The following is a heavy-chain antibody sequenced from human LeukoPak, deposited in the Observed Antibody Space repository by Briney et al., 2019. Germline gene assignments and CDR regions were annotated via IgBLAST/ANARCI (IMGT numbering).Heavy chain of an antibody. CDR3: ARDDDSSGYYYPLRY. CDR2: ISYDGSNK. CDR1: GFTFSSYA. D-gene: IGHD3-22*01. V-gene: IGHV3-30-3*01. J-gene: IGHJ4*02. Sequence: GGSLRLSCAASGFTFSSYAMHWVRQAPGKGLEWVAVISYDGSNKYYADSVKGRFTISRDNSKNTLYLQMNSLRAEDTAVYYCARDDDSSGYYYPLRYWGQGTLVTVSS.